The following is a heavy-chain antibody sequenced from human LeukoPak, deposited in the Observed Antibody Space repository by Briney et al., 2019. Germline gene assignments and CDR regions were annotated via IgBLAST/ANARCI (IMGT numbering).Heavy chain of an antibody. V-gene: IGHV3-21*01. CDR2: ISSSSSYI. Sequence: GGSLRLSCAASGFTSSSYSINWVRQAPGRGLEWVSSISSSSSYIYYADSVKGRFTISRDNAKNSLYLQMNSLRAEDTAVYYCARDYGGSSPFDYWGQGTLVTVSS. CDR3: ARDYGGSSPFDY. D-gene: IGHD4-23*01. CDR1: GFTSSSYS. J-gene: IGHJ4*02.